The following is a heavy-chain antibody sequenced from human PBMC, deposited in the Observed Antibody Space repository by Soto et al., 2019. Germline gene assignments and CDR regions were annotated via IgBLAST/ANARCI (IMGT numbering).Heavy chain of an antibody. V-gene: IGHV3-33*01. Sequence: LRLSCAASGFTFSTYGMHWVRQAPGKGLEWVAVIWYDGSNKFYADSVKGRFTISRDNSKNTLYLQINSLRAEDTAVYYCAREGSSNRYYYYYYMDVWGKGTTVTVSS. CDR1: GFTFSTYG. J-gene: IGHJ6*03. CDR3: AREGSSNRYYYYYYMDV. D-gene: IGHD4-4*01. CDR2: IWYDGSNK.